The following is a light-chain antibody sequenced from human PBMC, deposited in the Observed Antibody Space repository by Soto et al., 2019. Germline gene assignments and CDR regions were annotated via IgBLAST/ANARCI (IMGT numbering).Light chain of an antibody. V-gene: IGKV1-39*01. CDR1: QSISSY. J-gene: IGKJ1*01. CDR2: AAS. CDR3: QQTSSPPHT. Sequence: DIKMSQSPSALSASVGDRVSITCRASQSISSYLNWYQQKPGKAPKLLIYAASSLQSGVPSRFSGSGSGTDFTLTISSLQPEDFATYYSQQTSSPPHTFGQRTMVDIK.